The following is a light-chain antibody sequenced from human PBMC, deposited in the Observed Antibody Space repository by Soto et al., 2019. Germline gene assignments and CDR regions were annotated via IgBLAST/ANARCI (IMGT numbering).Light chain of an antibody. V-gene: IGKV3D-15*01. J-gene: IGKJ1*01. CDR1: QDIRSS. CDR3: QQYNNWPRT. CDR2: DAS. Sequence: EIVMTQSPATLSVSPGEIVTLSFSASQDIRSSLAWYQQKPGQAPGLLIYDASNRATGIPARFSGSGSGTDFTLTISSLEPEDFAVYYCQQYNNWPRTFGQGTKVDIK.